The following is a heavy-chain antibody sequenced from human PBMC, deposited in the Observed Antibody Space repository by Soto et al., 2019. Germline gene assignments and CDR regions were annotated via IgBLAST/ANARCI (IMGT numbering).Heavy chain of an antibody. CDR1: GGSISSSHW. V-gene: IGHV4-4*02. J-gene: IGHJ5*01. CDR3: ARHVMQQPTGWFDS. Sequence: SETLCLTCKVSGGSISSSHWWSWVRQPPGKGLEWIGEIYRSGSTNYNPSLKSRVTISLDTSKNQFSLRLTSVTAPDTAVYYCARHVMQQPTGWFDSWGQGTLVTVSS. CDR2: IYRSGST. D-gene: IGHD6-13*01.